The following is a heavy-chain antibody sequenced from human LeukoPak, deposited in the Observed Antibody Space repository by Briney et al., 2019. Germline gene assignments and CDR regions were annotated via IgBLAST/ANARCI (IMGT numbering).Heavy chain of an antibody. J-gene: IGHJ3*02. V-gene: IGHV1-18*01. D-gene: IGHD3-3*01. Sequence: ASVKVSCKASGYTFTSYGISWVRQAPGQGLEWMGWISAYNGNTNYAQKLQGRVTMTTDTSTSTAYMELRSLRSDDTAVYYCARDQRGHYEDAFDIWGQGTMVTVSS. CDR1: GYTFTSYG. CDR3: ARDQRGHYEDAFDI. CDR2: ISAYNGNT.